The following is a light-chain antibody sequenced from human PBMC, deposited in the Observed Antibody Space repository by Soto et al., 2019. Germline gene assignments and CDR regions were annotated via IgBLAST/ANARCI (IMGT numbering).Light chain of an antibody. CDR2: GAS. CDR3: QQYGSSLGVT. J-gene: IGKJ4*01. V-gene: IGKV3-20*01. CDR1: QSVSSSY. Sequence: EIVLTQSPGTLSLSPGARATLSWRASQSVSSSYLAWYQQKPGQATRLLIYGASSRANGIPDRFSGSGSGTEFTLTISRLEPEDFALYYCQQYGSSLGVTFGGGTKVDIK.